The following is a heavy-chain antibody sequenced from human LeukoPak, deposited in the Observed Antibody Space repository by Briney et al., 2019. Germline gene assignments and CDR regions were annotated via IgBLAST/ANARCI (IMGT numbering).Heavy chain of an antibody. J-gene: IGHJ4*02. Sequence: ASVKVSCKASGYTFTSYGISWVRQAPGQGLEWMGWINPNSGGTNYAQKFQGRVTMTRDTSISTAYMELSSLRSEDTAVYYCATQNTYYYGSGSSYWGQGTLVTVSS. CDR1: GYTFTSYG. CDR2: INPNSGGT. D-gene: IGHD3-10*01. CDR3: ATQNTYYYGSGSSY. V-gene: IGHV1-2*02.